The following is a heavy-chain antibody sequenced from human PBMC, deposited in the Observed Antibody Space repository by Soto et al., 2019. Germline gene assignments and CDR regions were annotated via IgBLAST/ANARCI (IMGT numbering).Heavy chain of an antibody. CDR1: GGSIIRYY. CDR3: ARHNYGSAFDI. D-gene: IGHD4-17*01. Sequence: SETLSLTCTVSGGSIIRYYWSWIRQPPGKGLEWIGYIYYSGSTNYNPSLKSRVTISVDTSKNQFSLKLSSVTAADTAVYYCARHNYGSAFDIWGQATMVTVSS. CDR2: IYYSGST. V-gene: IGHV4-59*08. J-gene: IGHJ3*02.